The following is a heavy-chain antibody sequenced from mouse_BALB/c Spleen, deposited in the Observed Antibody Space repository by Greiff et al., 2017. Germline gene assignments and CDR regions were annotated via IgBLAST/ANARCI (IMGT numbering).Heavy chain of an antibody. CDR3: ARGRDGYYNY. CDR1: GFTFSDYY. Sequence: EVQLVESGGGLVKPGGSLKLSCAASGFTFSDYYMYWVRQTPEKRLGWVATISDGGSYTYYPDSVKGRFTISRDNAKNNLYLQMSSLKSEDTAMYYCARGRDGYYNYWGQGTTLTVSS. V-gene: IGHV5-4*02. CDR2: ISDGGSYT. D-gene: IGHD2-3*01. J-gene: IGHJ2*01.